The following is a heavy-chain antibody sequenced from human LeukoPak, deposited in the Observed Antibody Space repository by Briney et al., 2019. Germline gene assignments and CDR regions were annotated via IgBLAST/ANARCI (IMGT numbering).Heavy chain of an antibody. Sequence: GGSLRLSCAASGFTFSDYYMSWIRQDPGKGLEWLSYICDSGRTIYYADSVKGRFTISRDNAKNSVYLQMNNLRAEDTAVYYCARDRLGDYDHSGYYDKWGQGTLVTVSS. V-gene: IGHV3-11*01. CDR3: ARDRLGDYDHSGYYDK. CDR1: GFTFSDYY. D-gene: IGHD3-22*01. J-gene: IGHJ4*02. CDR2: ICDSGRTI.